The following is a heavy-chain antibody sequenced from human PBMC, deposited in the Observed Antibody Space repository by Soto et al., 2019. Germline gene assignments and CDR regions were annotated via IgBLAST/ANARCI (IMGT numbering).Heavy chain of an antibody. V-gene: IGHV1-2*04. D-gene: IGHD6-19*01. Sequence: ASVKVSCKASGYTFTGYYILWVRQAPGQGLEWMGWVNPNSGGTNYAQKFQGWVTMTRDTSISTAYMELSRLRSDDTAVYYCVTSRVSIAVAGETEYYFDYWGQGTQVTVSS. CDR2: VNPNSGGT. CDR1: GYTFTGYY. CDR3: VTSRVSIAVAGETEYYFDY. J-gene: IGHJ4*02.